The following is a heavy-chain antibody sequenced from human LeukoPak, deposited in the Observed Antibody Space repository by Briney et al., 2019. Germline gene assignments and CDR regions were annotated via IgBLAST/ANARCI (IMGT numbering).Heavy chain of an antibody. V-gene: IGHV5-51*01. CDR2: IYPGDSDT. CDR3: ARPKRGYSYGYSY. J-gene: IGHJ4*02. D-gene: IGHD5-18*01. Sequence: GASLKISCKGSGYSFTSYWIGWVRQMPGKGLEWMGIIYPGDSDTRSSPSFQGQVTISADKSISTAYLQWSSLKASDTAMYYCARPKRGYSYGYSYWGQGTLVTVSS. CDR1: GYSFTSYW.